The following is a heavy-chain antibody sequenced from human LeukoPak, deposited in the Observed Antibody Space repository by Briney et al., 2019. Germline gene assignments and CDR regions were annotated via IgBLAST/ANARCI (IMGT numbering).Heavy chain of an antibody. V-gene: IGHV4-59*08. CDR2: IYYSGST. J-gene: IGHJ3*02. Sequence: SETLSLTCTVSGVSISSYYWSWLRQPPGKGLEWVGYIYYSGSTNYNPSLKSRVTISVDTSKNQFSLKLSSVTAADTAVYYCARSGSDDAFDIWGQGTMVTVSS. CDR1: GVSISSYY. D-gene: IGHD3-10*01. CDR3: ARSGSDDAFDI.